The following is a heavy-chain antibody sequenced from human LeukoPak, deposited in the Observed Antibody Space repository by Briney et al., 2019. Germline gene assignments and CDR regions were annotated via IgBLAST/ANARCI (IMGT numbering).Heavy chain of an antibody. Sequence: PGGSLRLSCAASGFTFSAYAMHWVRQAPGKGLEWVALISYGGNNKYSADSVKGRFTISRDNSKNTLYLQMNSLRAENTAVYYCARDRRGYSYGYGFDSWGQGTLVTVSS. CDR2: ISYGGNNK. CDR1: GFTFSAYA. D-gene: IGHD5-18*01. J-gene: IGHJ4*02. CDR3: ARDRRGYSYGYGFDS. V-gene: IGHV3-30-3*01.